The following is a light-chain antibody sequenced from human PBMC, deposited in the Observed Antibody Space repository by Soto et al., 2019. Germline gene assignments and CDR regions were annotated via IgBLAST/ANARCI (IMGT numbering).Light chain of an antibody. V-gene: IGKV3-20*01. CDR2: GAS. Sequence: EIVLTQSPGTLSLSPGERATLSCRASQSVRSSHLAWYQQKPGQAPRLLIYGASSRATGIPDRFSGSGSGTDFTLTISRLEPEDFAVYYCQQYSASPPTFARGTKVDIK. CDR1: QSVRSSH. CDR3: QQYSASPPT. J-gene: IGKJ4*01.